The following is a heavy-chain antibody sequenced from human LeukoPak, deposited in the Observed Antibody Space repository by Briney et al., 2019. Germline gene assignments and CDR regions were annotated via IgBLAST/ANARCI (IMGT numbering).Heavy chain of an antibody. Sequence: SETLSLTCNVSARSLGSLYWSWIRHPPGKGLEWMGYIYYSGGSNYYPYLKSRVTISVNTSKNQFSQKLISVTAADEAVDYCSRGWYYYYCCVDVWGKGTTVTVSS. CDR3: SRGWYYYYCCVDV. J-gene: IGHJ6*03. CDR2: IYYSGGS. CDR1: ARSLGSLY. D-gene: IGHD6-19*01. V-gene: IGHV4-59*08.